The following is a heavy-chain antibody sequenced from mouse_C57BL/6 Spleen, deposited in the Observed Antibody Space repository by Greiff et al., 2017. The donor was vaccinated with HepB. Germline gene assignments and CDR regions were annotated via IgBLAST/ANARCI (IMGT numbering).Heavy chain of an antibody. CDR3: AREFPRNYYGSSYWYFDV. CDR2: IWTGGGT. V-gene: IGHV2-9-1*01. Sequence: QVQLQQSGPGLVAPSQSLSITCTVSGFSLTSYAISWVRQPPGKGLEWLGVIWTGGGTNYNSALKSRLSISKDNSKSQVFLKMNSLQTDDTARYYCAREFPRNYYGSSYWYFDVWGTGTTVTVSS. J-gene: IGHJ1*03. CDR1: GFSLTSYA. D-gene: IGHD1-1*01.